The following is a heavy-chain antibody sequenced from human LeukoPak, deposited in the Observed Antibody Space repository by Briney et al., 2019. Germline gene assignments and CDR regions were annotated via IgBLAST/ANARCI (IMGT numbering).Heavy chain of an antibody. CDR2: ISGSGGST. CDR3: ARAQSNGDYGLDY. V-gene: IGHV3-23*01. CDR1: GFTFSSYA. J-gene: IGHJ4*02. D-gene: IGHD4-17*01. Sequence: GGSLRLSCAASGFTFSSYAMSWVRQAPGKGLEWVSAISGSGGSTYYADSVKGRFTISRDNSKNTLYLQMNSLRAEDTAVYYCARAQSNGDYGLDYWGQGTLVTVSS.